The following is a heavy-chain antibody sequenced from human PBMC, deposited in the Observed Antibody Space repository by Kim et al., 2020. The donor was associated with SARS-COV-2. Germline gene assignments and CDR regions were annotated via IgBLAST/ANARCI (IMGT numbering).Heavy chain of an antibody. J-gene: IGHJ5*02. V-gene: IGHV3-74*01. Sequence: GGSLRLSCAASGFTFSSYWMHWVRQAPGKGLVWVSRINSDGSSTSYADSVKGRFTISRDNAKNTLYLQMNSLRAEDTAVYYCARVAAEEDWFDPWGQGTLVTVSS. D-gene: IGHD6-13*01. CDR3: ARVAAEEDWFDP. CDR2: INSDGSST. CDR1: GFTFSSYW.